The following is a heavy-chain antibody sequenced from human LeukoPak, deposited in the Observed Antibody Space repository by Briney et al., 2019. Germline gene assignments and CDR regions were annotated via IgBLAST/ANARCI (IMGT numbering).Heavy chain of an antibody. V-gene: IGHV4-31*03. CDR2: IYYSGST. CDR1: GGSSSSGGYY. D-gene: IGHD6-13*01. CDR3: ARDPRRVAAAGSRGYGMDV. J-gene: IGHJ6*02. Sequence: SETLSLTCTVSGGSSSSGGYYWSWIRQHPGKDLEWIGYIYYSGSTYYNPSLKSRVTISVDTSKNQFSLQLSSVTAADTAVYYCARDPRRVAAAGSRGYGMDVWGQGTTVTVSS.